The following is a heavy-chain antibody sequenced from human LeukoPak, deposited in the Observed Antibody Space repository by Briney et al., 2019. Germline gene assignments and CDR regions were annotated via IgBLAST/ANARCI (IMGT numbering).Heavy chain of an antibody. CDR2: IYSGGNT. CDR3: ARDRGYSSRDSCYPPRFHY. Sequence: GGSLRLSCAAWGFSVSSNYMSWVRQAPGKGVEWVSIIYSGGNTYYADSVKGPFTISRDNSKNTVYLQMNSLRAQDTAVYYCARDRGYSSRDSCYPPRFHYWGQGTLVTVSS. V-gene: IGHV3-53*01. CDR1: GFSVSSNY. D-gene: IGHD2-15*01. J-gene: IGHJ4*02.